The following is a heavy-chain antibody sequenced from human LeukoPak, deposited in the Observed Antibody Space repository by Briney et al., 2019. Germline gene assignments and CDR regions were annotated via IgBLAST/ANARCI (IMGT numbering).Heavy chain of an antibody. V-gene: IGHV1-2*02. J-gene: IGHJ3*02. CDR3: ARDTFGGVIVIRWGSNDAFDI. CDR2: INPNSGGT. CDR1: GYTFTGYY. Sequence: ASVKVSCKASGYTFTGYYMHWVRQAPGQGLEWMGWINPNSGGTNYAQKFQGRVTMTRDTSISTAYMELSRLRSDDTAVYYCARDTFGGVIVIRWGSNDAFDIWGQGTMVTVSS. D-gene: IGHD3-16*02.